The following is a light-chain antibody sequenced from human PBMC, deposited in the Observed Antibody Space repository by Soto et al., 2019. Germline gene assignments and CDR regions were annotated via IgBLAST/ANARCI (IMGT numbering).Light chain of an antibody. Sequence: QSALTQPASVSGSPGQSITISCTGTSSDVGGYNYVSWYQQHPGKAPKLMIYAVSNRPSGVSNRFSGSKSVNTASLTISGLQAEDEADYFCSSYTSSSTVVFGGGTKLTVL. CDR1: SSDVGGYNY. V-gene: IGLV2-14*01. CDR3: SSYTSSSTVV. J-gene: IGLJ2*01. CDR2: AVS.